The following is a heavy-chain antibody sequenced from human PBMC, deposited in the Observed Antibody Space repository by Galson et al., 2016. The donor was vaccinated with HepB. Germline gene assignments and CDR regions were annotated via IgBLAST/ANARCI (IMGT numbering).Heavy chain of an antibody. CDR3: ARETYSSSWYYYYNGMDV. J-gene: IGHJ6*02. CDR1: GFTFSSYG. D-gene: IGHD6-13*01. Sequence: SLRLSCAASGFTFSSYGMHWVRQAPGKGLEWVAVIWYDGSNKYYADSVKGRFTISRDNSKNTLYLQMNSLRAEDTAVYYSARETYSSSWYYYYNGMDVWGQGTTVTVSS. CDR2: IWYDGSNK. V-gene: IGHV3-33*01.